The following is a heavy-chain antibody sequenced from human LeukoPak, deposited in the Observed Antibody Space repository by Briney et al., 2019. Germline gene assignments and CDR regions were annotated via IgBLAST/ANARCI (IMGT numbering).Heavy chain of an antibody. D-gene: IGHD6-13*01. Sequence: GGSLRLSCAASGFNFNSYDMRWVRQSPGKGLEWVTFIRYDGSEKYYVDSVEGRFTISRDNSKNTLYLQMNSLRAEDTAVYYCATSVTGYSSPFYYWGQGTLVTAS. CDR2: IRYDGSEK. J-gene: IGHJ4*02. V-gene: IGHV3-30*02. CDR3: ATSVTGYSSPFYY. CDR1: GFNFNSYD.